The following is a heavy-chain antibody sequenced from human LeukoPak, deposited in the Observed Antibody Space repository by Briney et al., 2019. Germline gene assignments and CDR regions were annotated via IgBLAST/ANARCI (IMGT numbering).Heavy chain of an antibody. V-gene: IGHV3-21*01. CDR3: ARATRTNLYYYYGMDV. J-gene: IGHJ6*02. CDR1: GFTFSSYS. Sequence: GGSLRLSCAASGFTFSSYSMNWVRQAPGKGLEWVSSISSSSSYIYYADSVKGRFTISRDNAKNSLYLQMNSLRAEDTAVYYCARATRTNLYYYYGMDVWGQGTTVTVSS. CDR2: ISSSSSYI. D-gene: IGHD2-2*01.